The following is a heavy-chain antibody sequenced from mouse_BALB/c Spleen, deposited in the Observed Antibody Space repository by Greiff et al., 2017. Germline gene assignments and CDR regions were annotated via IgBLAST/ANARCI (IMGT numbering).Heavy chain of an antibody. D-gene: IGHD2-14*01. V-gene: IGHV3-8*02. J-gene: IGHJ1*01. CDR1: GDSITSGY. CDR3: ARAYYRYDWYFDV. CDR2: ISYSGST. Sequence: EVKVEESGPSLVKPSQTLSLTCSVTGDSITSGYWNWIRKFPGNKLEYMGYISYSGSTYYNPSLKSRISITRDTSKNQYYLQLNSVTTEDTATYYCARAYYRYDWYFDVWGAGTTVTVSS.